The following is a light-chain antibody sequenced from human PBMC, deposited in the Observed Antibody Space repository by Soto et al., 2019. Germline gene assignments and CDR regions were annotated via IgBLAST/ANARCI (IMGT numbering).Light chain of an antibody. CDR3: HQANSYPWT. CDR1: QDIGTW. J-gene: IGKJ1*01. Sequence: DIQMTQSPSSVSSSVGDRVTITCRASQDIGTWLAWYQQKPGRTPKLLIYGASTLQSGVPSRFSGSGSGTEFTLTISSLQAEDFASYYCHQANSYPWTFGRGTTVEI. CDR2: GAS. V-gene: IGKV1-12*01.